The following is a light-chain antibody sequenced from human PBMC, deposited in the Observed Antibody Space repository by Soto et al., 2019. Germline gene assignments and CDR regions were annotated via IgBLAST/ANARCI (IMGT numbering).Light chain of an antibody. CDR1: QSVSGN. J-gene: IGKJ4*01. Sequence: EVVMTQSPATLSVSPGERVTLSCTASQSVSGNLAWYQQKPGQAPRLLIHGASTRATDIPARFSGSGSGTEFTLTITSLQSEDSAVYYCQQYHNWPPGLTFGGGTKVDIK. CDR3: QQYHNWPPGLT. V-gene: IGKV3-15*01. CDR2: GAS.